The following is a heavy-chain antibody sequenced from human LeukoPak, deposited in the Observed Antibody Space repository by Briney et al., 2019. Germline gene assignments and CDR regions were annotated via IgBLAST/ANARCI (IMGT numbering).Heavy chain of an antibody. CDR3: ARDSFLGSGPIYGMDV. Sequence: GGSLRLSCAASGFTFSDYYMSWIRQAPGKGLEWVSYISSSGSTIYYADSVKGRFTISRDNAKNSLYLQMNSLRAEDTAVYYCARDSFLGSGPIYGMDVWGQGTTVTVSS. V-gene: IGHV3-11*04. CDR1: GFTFSDYY. J-gene: IGHJ6*02. CDR2: ISSSGSTI. D-gene: IGHD6-19*01.